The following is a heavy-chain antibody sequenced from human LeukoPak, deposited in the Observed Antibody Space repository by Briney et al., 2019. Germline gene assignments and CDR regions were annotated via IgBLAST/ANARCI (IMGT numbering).Heavy chain of an antibody. J-gene: IGHJ4*02. CDR2: IYHSGST. CDR3: ARTQWFGELLFDY. V-gene: IGHV4-38-2*01. Sequence: SETLSLTCAVSGYSISSGYYWGWIRQLPGKGLXXXXSIYHSGSTYYNPSLKSRVTISVDTSKNQFSLQLSSVTAADTAVYYCARTQWFGELLFDYWGQGTLVTVSS. D-gene: IGHD3-10*01. CDR1: GYSISSGYY.